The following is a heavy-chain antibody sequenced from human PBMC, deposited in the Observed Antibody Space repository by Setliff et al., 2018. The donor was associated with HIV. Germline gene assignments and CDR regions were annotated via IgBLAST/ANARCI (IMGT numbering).Heavy chain of an antibody. J-gene: IGHJ3*02. D-gene: IGHD5-12*01. CDR1: GFSFSDYY. Sequence: PGGSLRLSCAASGFSFSDYYMSWIRQAPGKGLEWISYISSSSRHINYADSVKGRFTISRDNSKSTLYLQMNSLRAEDTAIYYCAKEQYSGYDLNAFDIWGQGTMVTVSS. CDR3: AKEQYSGYDLNAFDI. V-gene: IGHV3-11*05. CDR2: ISSSSRHI.